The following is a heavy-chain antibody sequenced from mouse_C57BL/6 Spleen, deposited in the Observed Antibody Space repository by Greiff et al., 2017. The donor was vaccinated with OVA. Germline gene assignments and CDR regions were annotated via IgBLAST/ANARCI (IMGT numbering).Heavy chain of an antibody. CDR2: IWSGGST. CDR1: GFSLTSYG. D-gene: IGHD2-1*01. Sequence: VKLMESGPGLVQPSQSLSITCTVSGFSLTSYGVHWVRQSPGKGLEWLGVIWSGGSTDYNAAFISRLSISKDNSKSQVFFKMNSLQADDTAIYYCARKRGNSFYAMDYWGQGTSVTVSS. J-gene: IGHJ4*01. CDR3: ARKRGNSFYAMDY. V-gene: IGHV2-2*01.